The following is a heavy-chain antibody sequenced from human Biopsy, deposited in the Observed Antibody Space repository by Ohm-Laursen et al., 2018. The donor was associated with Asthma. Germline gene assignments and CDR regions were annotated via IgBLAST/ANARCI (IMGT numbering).Heavy chain of an antibody. CDR2: ISFDGSNK. Sequence: LSLTCAASGFTFSNYGMHWVRQAPGKGLDWVAVISFDGSNKNYTDSVKGRFTISRYNSRNTLHLQMNSLRAEDTAVYYCAKDVFPGWELRRGPDYWGQGTLVTVSS. CDR3: AKDVFPGWELRRGPDY. CDR1: GFTFSNYG. V-gene: IGHV3-30*18. D-gene: IGHD1-26*01. J-gene: IGHJ4*02.